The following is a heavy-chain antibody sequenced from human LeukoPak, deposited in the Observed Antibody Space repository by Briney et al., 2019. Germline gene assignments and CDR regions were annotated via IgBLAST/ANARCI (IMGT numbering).Heavy chain of an antibody. V-gene: IGHV4-38-2*01. CDR1: GYSINSVYY. D-gene: IGHD5-12*01. Sequence: PSETLSLTCSVSGYSINSVYYWGWIRQPPEKGLEWIGSIHHSGTTYYNPSLKSRVTISVDTSKNQFSLKLSSVTAADTAVYYCARTGYSGYVSDFDYWGQGTLVTVSS. CDR3: ARTGYSGYVSDFDY. CDR2: IHHSGTT. J-gene: IGHJ4*02.